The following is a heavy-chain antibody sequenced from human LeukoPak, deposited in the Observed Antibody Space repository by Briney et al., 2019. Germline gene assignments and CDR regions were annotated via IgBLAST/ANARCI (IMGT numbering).Heavy chain of an antibody. D-gene: IGHD1-26*01. CDR3: ARSRYTGSHFDY. V-gene: IGHV3-74*01. CDR1: GFTFSSYW. CDR2: INSDGSSL. J-gene: IGHJ4*02. Sequence: GGSLRLSSAASGFTFSSYWVQWVRQAPGKGLVWISRINSDGSSLSYADSVKGRFTISRDNAKNTVYLQMNSLRAEDTAVYYCARSRYTGSHFDYWGQGTLVTVSS.